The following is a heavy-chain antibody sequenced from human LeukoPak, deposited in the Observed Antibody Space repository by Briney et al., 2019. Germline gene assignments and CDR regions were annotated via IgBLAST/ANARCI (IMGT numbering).Heavy chain of an antibody. V-gene: IGHV3-11*06. J-gene: IGHJ4*02. D-gene: IGHD3-10*01. CDR3: ARAPVIDYYGSGSYFDY. CDR2: ISSSSSYT. Sequence: PGGSLRLSCAASGFTFSDYYMSWIRQAPGKGLEWVSYISSSSSYTNYADSVKGRFTISRDNAKNSLYLQMNSLRDEDTAVYYCARAPVIDYYGSGSYFDYWGQGTLVTVSS. CDR1: GFTFSDYY.